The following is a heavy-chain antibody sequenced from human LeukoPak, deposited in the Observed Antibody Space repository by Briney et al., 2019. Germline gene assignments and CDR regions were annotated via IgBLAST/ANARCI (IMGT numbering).Heavy chain of an antibody. CDR2: IYIGGTT. Sequence: SETLSLTCTVSGYSISSGYHWGWIRQPPGKGLEWIGSIYIGGTTFHNPSLKSRVTISLDTSKNQFSLGLSSVTAADTAVYHCARSGDKGNCSTTSCYGFDYWGQGILVTVSS. J-gene: IGHJ4*02. V-gene: IGHV4-38-2*02. CDR1: GYSISSGYH. D-gene: IGHD2-2*01. CDR3: ARSGDKGNCSTTSCYGFDY.